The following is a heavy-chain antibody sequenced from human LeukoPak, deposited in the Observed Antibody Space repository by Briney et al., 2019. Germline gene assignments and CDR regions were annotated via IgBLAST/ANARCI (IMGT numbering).Heavy chain of an antibody. CDR1: GFIFSSYA. Sequence: GGSLRLSCAASGFIFSSYAMSWVRQAPARGLEWVSSLGGDGETFYADSVKGRFTLSRDESRNTVYLQMNNLRVEDTAVYFCAKASWVSSDDAVLWGQGTLVTVSS. CDR3: AKASWVSSDDAVL. J-gene: IGHJ4*02. V-gene: IGHV3-23*01. CDR2: SLGGDGET. D-gene: IGHD3-16*01.